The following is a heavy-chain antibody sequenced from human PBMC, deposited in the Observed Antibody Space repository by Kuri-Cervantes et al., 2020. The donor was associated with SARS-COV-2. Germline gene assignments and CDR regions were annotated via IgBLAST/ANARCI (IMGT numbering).Heavy chain of an antibody. V-gene: IGHV4-34*01. CDR3: ARALYSVDY. D-gene: IGHD2-21*01. CDR2: INHSGST. CDR1: GGSFSGYY. Sequence: SETLSLTCAVYGGSFSGYYWSWIRQPPGKGLEWIGEINHSGSTNYNPSLKSRVTISVDTSKNQFSLKLSSVTAADTAVYYCARALYSVDYWGQGTLVTVSS. J-gene: IGHJ4*02.